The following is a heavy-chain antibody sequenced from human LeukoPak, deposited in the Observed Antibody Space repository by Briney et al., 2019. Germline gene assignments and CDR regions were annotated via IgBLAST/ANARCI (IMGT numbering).Heavy chain of an antibody. CDR2: INTNTGNP. V-gene: IGHV7-4-1*02. CDR3: ARGYIVVVPAAIPLLYNWFDP. CDR1: GYTFTSYA. Sequence: ASVKVSCKASGYTFTSYAMNWVRQAPGQGLEWMGWINTNTGNPTYAQGFTGRFVFPLDTSVSTAYLQISSLKAEDTAVYYCARGYIVVVPAAIPLLYNWFDPWGQGTLVTVSS. D-gene: IGHD2-2*01. J-gene: IGHJ5*02.